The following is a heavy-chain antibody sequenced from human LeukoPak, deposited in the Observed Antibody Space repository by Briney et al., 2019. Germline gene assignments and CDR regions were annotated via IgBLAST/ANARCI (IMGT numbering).Heavy chain of an antibody. CDR2: IFHSGTT. J-gene: IGHJ1*01. CDR3: ARAEVVGAHLRSGYFQH. CDR1: GYSISSGYY. D-gene: IGHD1-26*01. V-gene: IGHV4-38-2*02. Sequence: SETLSLTCTVSGYSISSGYYWGWIRQPPGKGLEWIGSIFHSGTTAYNPSLKSRVTISVDKSKNQFSLNVSSVTAADTAVYYCARAEVVGAHLRSGYFQHWGQGTLVIVSS.